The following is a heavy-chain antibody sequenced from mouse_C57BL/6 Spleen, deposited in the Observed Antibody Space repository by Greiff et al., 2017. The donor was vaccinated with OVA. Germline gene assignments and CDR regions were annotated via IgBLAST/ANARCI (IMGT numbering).Heavy chain of an antibody. V-gene: IGHV5-4*01. J-gene: IGHJ2*01. D-gene: IGHD1-1*01. Sequence: DVKLVESGGGLVKPGGSLKLSCAASGFTFSSYAMSWVRQTPEKRLEWVATISDGGSYTYYPDNVKGRFTISRDNAKNNLYLQMSHLKSEDTAMYYCAREVYGSSYFDYWGQGTTLTVSS. CDR3: AREVYGSSYFDY. CDR2: ISDGGSYT. CDR1: GFTFSSYA.